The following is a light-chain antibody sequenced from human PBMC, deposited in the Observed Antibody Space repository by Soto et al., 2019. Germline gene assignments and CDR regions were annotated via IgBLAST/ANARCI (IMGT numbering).Light chain of an antibody. CDR2: EVS. CDR1: SSDVGGYNY. CDR3: CSSVGNSDYV. Sequence: QSALTQPASVSGSPGQSITISCTGTSSDVGGYNYVSWYQQHPGKAPKLMIYEVSKRPSGISDRVSGSRSGSTASLTISGLQAEDEADYYCCSSVGNSDYVFGTGTKV. J-gene: IGLJ1*01. V-gene: IGLV2-23*02.